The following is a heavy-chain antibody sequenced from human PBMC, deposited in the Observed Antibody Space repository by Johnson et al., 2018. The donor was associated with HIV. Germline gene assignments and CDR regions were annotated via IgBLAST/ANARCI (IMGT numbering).Heavy chain of an antibody. V-gene: IGHV3-30*04. CDR1: GFTFSSYA. Sequence: QVQLVESGGGVVQPGRSLRLSCAASGFTFSSYAMHWVRQAPGKGLEWVAVISYDGSNKYYADSVKGRFTISRDNSKNTLYLQMNSLRAEDTAVYYCASAEIAAAATGHDAFDIWGQGTMVNVSS. CDR3: ASAEIAAAATGHDAFDI. D-gene: IGHD6-13*01. J-gene: IGHJ3*02. CDR2: ISYDGSNK.